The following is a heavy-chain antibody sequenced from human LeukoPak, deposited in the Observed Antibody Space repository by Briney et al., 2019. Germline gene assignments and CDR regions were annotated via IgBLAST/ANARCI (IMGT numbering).Heavy chain of an antibody. V-gene: IGHV3-9*03. D-gene: IGHD1-26*01. CDR2: ISWNSGSI. CDR3: AKEGGRYYMDV. Sequence: GGCLRLSCAASGFTFDDYAMHWVRQAPGKGLEWVSGISWNSGSIGYADSVKGRFTISRDNAKNSLYLQMNSLRAEDMALYYCAKEGGRYYMDVWGKGTTVTVSS. CDR1: GFTFDDYA. J-gene: IGHJ6*03.